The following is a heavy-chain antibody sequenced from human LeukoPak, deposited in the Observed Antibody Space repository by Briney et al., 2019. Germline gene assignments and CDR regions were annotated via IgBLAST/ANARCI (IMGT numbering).Heavy chain of an antibody. CDR1: GGSISSGSYY. J-gene: IGHJ6*03. D-gene: IGHD5-24*01. CDR3: ASASRRWLQWGYYYMDV. V-gene: IGHV4-61*02. Sequence: SETLSLTCTVSGGSISSGSYYWSWIRQPAGKGLEWIGRIYTSGSTNYNPSLKSRVTLSLDTSKHQFSLKLSSVTAPATAGDYCASASRRWLQWGYYYMDVWGKGTTVTVSS. CDR2: IYTSGST.